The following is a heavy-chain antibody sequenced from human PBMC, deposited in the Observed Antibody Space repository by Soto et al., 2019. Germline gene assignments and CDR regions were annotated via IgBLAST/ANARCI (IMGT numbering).Heavy chain of an antibody. V-gene: IGHV1-2*02. CDR3: ARVPGEDDFDY. CDR1: GYIFTGHY. CDR2: INPASGDT. J-gene: IGHJ4*02. Sequence: QVQLVQSGAEVKKPGASVKVSCKASGYIFTGHYMYWVRQAPGQGLEWLGWINPASGDTNYVQKFQGRVSMTTDTSNSTAYMELRSLRSDDTAVYYCARVPGEDDFDYWGQGTLVTVSS. D-gene: IGHD7-27*01.